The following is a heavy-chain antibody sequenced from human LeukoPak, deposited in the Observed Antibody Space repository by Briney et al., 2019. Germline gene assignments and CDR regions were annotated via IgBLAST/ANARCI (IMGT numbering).Heavy chain of an antibody. D-gene: IGHD3-22*01. V-gene: IGHV4-34*01. J-gene: IGHJ4*02. CDR1: GGSFSGYY. CDR3: ARLRGGYDSSGYYDY. Sequence: SETLSLTCAVYGGSFSGYYWSWIRQPPGKGLEWIGEINHSGSTNYNPSLKSRVTISVDTSKNQFSLKLSSVTAADTAVYYCARLRGGYDSSGYYDYWGQGTLVTVSS. CDR2: INHSGST.